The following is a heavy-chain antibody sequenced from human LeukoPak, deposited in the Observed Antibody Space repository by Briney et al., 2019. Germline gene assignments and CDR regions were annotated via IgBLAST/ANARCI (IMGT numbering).Heavy chain of an antibody. J-gene: IGHJ4*02. V-gene: IGHV4-59*08. CDR3: ARSNYCGGGCYSWDS. CDR2: IYYSGST. D-gene: IGHD2-21*02. CDR1: GGSFSGYY. Sequence: SETLSLTCAVYGGSFSGYYWSWIRQPPGKGLEWIGYIYYSGSTNYSPSLKSRVTISVDTSKNQFSLKLNSVTAADTAVYYCARSNYCGGGCYSWDSWGQGTLVTVSS.